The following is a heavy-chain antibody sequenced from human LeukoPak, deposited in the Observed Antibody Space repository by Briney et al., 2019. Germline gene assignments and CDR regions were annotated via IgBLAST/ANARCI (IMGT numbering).Heavy chain of an antibody. D-gene: IGHD2-15*01. CDR2: INTDASGT. V-gene: IGHV3-74*03. CDR3: ARPEESRFSGLF. Sequence: QTGGSLRPSCAASGFTFSNYWMYWVRHAPGEGLVWVSHINTDASGTTYADSVKGRFTISRDNAKSTLYLQMHSLRAEDTAVYYCARPEESRFSGLFWGWGKVVMVSA. CDR1: GFTFSNYW. J-gene: IGHJ4*02.